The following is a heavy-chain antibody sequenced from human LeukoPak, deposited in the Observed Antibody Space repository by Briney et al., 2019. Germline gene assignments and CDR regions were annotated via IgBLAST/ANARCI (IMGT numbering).Heavy chain of an antibody. D-gene: IGHD2-15*01. Sequence: GGSLRLSCTASGFTFSIYSMNWVRQAPGKGLEWVSSISSSSSYIYYADSVKGRFTISRDNAKNSLYLRMNSLRAEDTAVYYCARQGRYCSGGSCPTKYAFDIWGQGTMVTVSS. CDR1: GFTFSIYS. CDR2: ISSSSSYI. J-gene: IGHJ3*02. V-gene: IGHV3-21*01. CDR3: ARQGRYCSGGSCPTKYAFDI.